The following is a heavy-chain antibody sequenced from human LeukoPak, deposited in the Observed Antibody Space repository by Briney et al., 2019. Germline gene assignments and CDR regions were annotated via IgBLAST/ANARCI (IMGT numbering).Heavy chain of an antibody. CDR1: GGSISSHY. V-gene: IGHV4-59*11. D-gene: IGHD3-22*01. Sequence: SETLSLTCTVSGGSISSHYWSWIRQPPGKGLEWIGYIYYSGSTNYNPSLKSRVTISVDTSKNQFPLKLSSVTAADTAVYYCASIMHSYYYDSSGYVDYWGQGTLVTVSS. CDR3: ASIMHSYYYDSSGYVDY. CDR2: IYYSGST. J-gene: IGHJ4*02.